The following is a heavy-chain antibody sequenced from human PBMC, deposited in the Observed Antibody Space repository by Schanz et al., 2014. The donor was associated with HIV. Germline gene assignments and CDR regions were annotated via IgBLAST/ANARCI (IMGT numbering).Heavy chain of an antibody. V-gene: IGHV4-34*01. Sequence: QVQLQQWGAGLLKPSETLSLTCAVYGGSFSGYYWSWIRQSPTKGLEWIGGINHSGSTNYNPSLQSRITISLDPSKNQFPLRLSPVTAADTAVYYCARDNDPYYYDNGGHYDRLFDYWGQGTLVTVSS. J-gene: IGHJ4*02. CDR1: GGSFSGYY. D-gene: IGHD3-22*01. CDR3: ARDNDPYYYDNGGHYDRLFDY. CDR2: INHSGST.